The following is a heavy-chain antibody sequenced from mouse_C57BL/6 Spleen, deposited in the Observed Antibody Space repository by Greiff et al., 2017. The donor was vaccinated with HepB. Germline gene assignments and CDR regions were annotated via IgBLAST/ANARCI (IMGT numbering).Heavy chain of an antibody. V-gene: IGHV1-69*01. CDR3: ARRFPFDY. CDR1: GYTFTSYW. Sequence: VQLQQPGAELVMPGASVKLSCKASGYTFTSYWMHWVKQRPGQGLEWIGEIDPSDSYTNYNQKFKSKSTLTVDKSSSTAYMQLSSLTSEDSAVYYCARRFPFDYWGQGTTLTVSS. J-gene: IGHJ2*01. CDR2: IDPSDSYT.